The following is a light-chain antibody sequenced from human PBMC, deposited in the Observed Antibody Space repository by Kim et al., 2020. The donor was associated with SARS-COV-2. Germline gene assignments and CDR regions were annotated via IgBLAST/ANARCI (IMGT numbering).Light chain of an antibody. J-gene: IGLJ2*01. CDR1: NIGTKS. CDR2: YDS. CDR3: QVWDSSSDHPVV. V-gene: IGLV3-21*04. Sequence: SYELTQPPSLSVAPGKTARITCGGNNIGTKSVHWYQQKPGQAPVMVIYYDSDRPSGIPERFSGSNSGNMATLTISRVEAGDEADYYCQVWDSSSDHPVVFAGGTQLTVL.